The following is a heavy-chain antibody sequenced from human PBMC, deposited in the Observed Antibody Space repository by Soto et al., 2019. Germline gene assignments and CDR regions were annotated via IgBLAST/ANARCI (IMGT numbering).Heavy chain of an antibody. CDR2: IYYSEST. J-gene: IGHJ4*02. D-gene: IGHD3-22*01. CDR1: GGSISSGNYY. Sequence: QVQLQESGPGLLKPSQTLSLTCNVSGGSISSGNYYWSWIRQPPGKGLEWIGYIYYSESTYYNQYIKSRVTISLDTSKKQFPLKLSSVTAADTAVYYCAGDGEQSDDSSGYYLGYWGQGNLVTVSS. CDR3: AGDGEQSDDSSGYYLGY. V-gene: IGHV4-30-4*01.